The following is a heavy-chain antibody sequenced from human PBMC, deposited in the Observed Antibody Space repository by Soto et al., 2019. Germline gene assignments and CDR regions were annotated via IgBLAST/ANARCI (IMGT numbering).Heavy chain of an antibody. D-gene: IGHD3-16*02. V-gene: IGHV3-13*01. Sequence: GGSLKLSCAASGFTFSSYDMHWVRQDTGKGLEWVSAIGTAGDTYYPGSVKGRFTISRENAKNSLYLQMNSLRAEDTAVYYCARSPYDYVWGSYRITRWYDFDYWGQGTLVTGSS. J-gene: IGHJ4*02. CDR1: GFTFSSYD. CDR2: IGTAGDT. CDR3: ARSPYDYVWGSYRITRWYDFDY.